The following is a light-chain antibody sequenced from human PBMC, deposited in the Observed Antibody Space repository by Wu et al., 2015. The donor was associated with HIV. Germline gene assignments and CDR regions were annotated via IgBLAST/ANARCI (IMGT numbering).Light chain of an antibody. CDR1: DNVSGL. CDR3: QQYNMYPWT. CDR2: QSS. V-gene: IGKV1-5*03. Sequence: DIPLTQSPSTLSASVGDKVTITCRARDNVSGLLAWYQQRPGQAPKLLIFQSSSLEIGIPSRFSGSGSERLFTLTINGLQSDDFATYYCQQYNMYPWTFGQGTKIDIK. J-gene: IGKJ1*01.